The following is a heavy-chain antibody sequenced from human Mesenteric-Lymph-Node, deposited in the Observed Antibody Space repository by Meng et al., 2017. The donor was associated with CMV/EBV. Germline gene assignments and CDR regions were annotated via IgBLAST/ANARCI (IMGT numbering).Heavy chain of an antibody. CDR1: GGTFSSFA. Sequence: CKASGGTFSSFAISWVRQAPGQGLKWMGGIIPIYGTVKNAQEFQGRVTITADESTSTAYMELSSLRSEDTAVYYCAREAAPAGRTFDSWGQGTLVTVSS. J-gene: IGHJ4*02. CDR2: IIPIYGTV. CDR3: AREAAPAGRTFDS. V-gene: IGHV1-69*01. D-gene: IGHD6-25*01.